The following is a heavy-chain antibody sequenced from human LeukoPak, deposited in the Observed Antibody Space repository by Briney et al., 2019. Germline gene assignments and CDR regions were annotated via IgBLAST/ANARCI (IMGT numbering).Heavy chain of an antibody. D-gene: IGHD4-17*01. CDR1: GFTVRSNS. V-gene: IGHV3-53*01. CDR2: IYSGGGT. J-gene: IGHJ5*02. Sequence: PGGSLRLSCAASGFTVRSNSMSWVRQAPGKGLEWVSVIYSGGGTNYADSVKGRFTISRDNSKNTLFLQMNSLRAEDTAVYYCARVVPDDYGDYERFDPWGQGTLVTVSS. CDR3: ARVVPDDYGDYERFDP.